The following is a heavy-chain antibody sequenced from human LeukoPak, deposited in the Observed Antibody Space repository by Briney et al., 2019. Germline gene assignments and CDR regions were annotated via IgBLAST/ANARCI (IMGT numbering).Heavy chain of an antibody. V-gene: IGHV3-64*04. CDR2: ISTNGGST. Sequence: GGSLRLSCSASGFTFSSYAMHWVRQAPGKGLEYVSVISTNGGSTYYADSVKGRFTISRDNSKNTLYLQMNSLRAEDTAVYYCAKLYASGSYSPLDYWGQGTLVTVSS. J-gene: IGHJ4*02. CDR1: GFTFSSYA. D-gene: IGHD3-10*01. CDR3: AKLYASGSYSPLDY.